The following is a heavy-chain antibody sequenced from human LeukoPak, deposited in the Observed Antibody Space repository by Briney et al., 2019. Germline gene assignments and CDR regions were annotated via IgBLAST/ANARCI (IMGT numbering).Heavy chain of an antibody. J-gene: IGHJ4*02. Sequence: PSETLSLTCTVSGGSISNYYWSWIRQPPGKGLEWIGYIYYSGSSNYNPSLKSRVTISVDTSKNQFSLKLSSVTAADTAVYYCARGDFWSAYYFDYWGQGTLVTVSS. CDR2: IYYSGSS. CDR1: GGSISNYY. D-gene: IGHD3-3*01. V-gene: IGHV4-59*08. CDR3: ARGDFWSAYYFDY.